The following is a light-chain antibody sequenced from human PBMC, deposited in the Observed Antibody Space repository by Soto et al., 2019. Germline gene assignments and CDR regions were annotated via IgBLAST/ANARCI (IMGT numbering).Light chain of an antibody. CDR2: GNR. V-gene: IGLV1-40*01. J-gene: IGLJ3*02. Sequence: QSVLTQPPSVSGTPGQRVSISCTGSRSNIGGGYDVHWYLQLPGTAPKLVIFGNRNRPSGVPERFSGSKSGTSASLAITGLQAEDEADYYCQAYDYSLTASVFGGGTKLTVL. CDR1: RSNIGGGYD. CDR3: QAYDYSLTASV.